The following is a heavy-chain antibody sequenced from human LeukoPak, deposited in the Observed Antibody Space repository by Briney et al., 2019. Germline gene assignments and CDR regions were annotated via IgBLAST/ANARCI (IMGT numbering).Heavy chain of an antibody. CDR2: IYYSGST. Sequence: PSETLSLTCTVSGGSISSYYWSWIRQPPGKGLEWIGYIYYSGSTNYNPSLKSRVTISVDTSKNQFSLKLSSVTAADTAVYYCARLIWFGGAFDIWGQGTMVTVSS. J-gene: IGHJ3*02. CDR1: GGSISSYY. D-gene: IGHD3-10*01. V-gene: IGHV4-59*08. CDR3: ARLIWFGGAFDI.